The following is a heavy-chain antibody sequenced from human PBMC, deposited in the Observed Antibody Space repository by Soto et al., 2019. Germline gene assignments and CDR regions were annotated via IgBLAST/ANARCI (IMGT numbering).Heavy chain of an antibody. CDR1: GYTFTSYG. D-gene: IGHD3-9*01. V-gene: IGHV1-18*01. Sequence: ASVKVSCKASGYTFTSYGISWVRQAPGQGLEWMGWISAYNGNTNYAQKLQGRVTMTTDTSTSTAYMELRSLRSDDTAVYYCARGRLVISTLDAFDIWGQGTMVTVSS. J-gene: IGHJ3*02. CDR3: ARGRLVISTLDAFDI. CDR2: ISAYNGNT.